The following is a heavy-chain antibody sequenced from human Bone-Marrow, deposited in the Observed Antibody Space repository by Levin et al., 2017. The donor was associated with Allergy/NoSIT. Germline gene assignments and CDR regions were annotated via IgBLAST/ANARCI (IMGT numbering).Heavy chain of an antibody. V-gene: IGHV1-24*01. Sequence: ASVKVSCKVSGYTLTELSMHWVRQAPGKGLEWMGGFDPEDGETIYAQKFQGRVTMTEDTSTDTAYMELSSLRSEDTAVYYCATVEVVVVAATHAFDIWGQGTMVTVSS. CDR1: GYTLTELS. CDR2: FDPEDGET. CDR3: ATVEVVVVAATHAFDI. D-gene: IGHD2-15*01. J-gene: IGHJ3*02.